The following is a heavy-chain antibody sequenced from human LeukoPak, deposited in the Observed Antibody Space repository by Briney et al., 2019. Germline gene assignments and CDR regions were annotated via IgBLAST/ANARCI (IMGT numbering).Heavy chain of an antibody. CDR3: ARSRHRWFGELDY. D-gene: IGHD3-10*01. Sequence: SGGSLRLSCAASGFTFSSYGMSWVRQAPGKGLEWVSGISGGGVSTYYADSVKGRFTISRDNSKNTLYLQMNSLRAEDTAVYYCARSRHRWFGELDYWGQGTLVTVSS. J-gene: IGHJ4*02. CDR1: GFTFSSYG. CDR2: ISGGGVST. V-gene: IGHV3-23*01.